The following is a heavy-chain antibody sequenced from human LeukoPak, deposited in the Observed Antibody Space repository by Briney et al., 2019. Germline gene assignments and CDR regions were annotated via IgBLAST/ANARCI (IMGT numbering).Heavy chain of an antibody. CDR1: GGSISSSNW. D-gene: IGHD3-22*01. J-gene: IGHJ4*02. V-gene: IGHV4-4*02. CDR3: ARRPYYDSSGYPSSYYFDY. Sequence: SETLSLTCAVSGGSISSSNWWSWVRQPPGKGLEWIGEIYHSGSTNYNPSLKSRVTLSVDTSKNQFSLRLNSVTAADTAVYYCARRPYYDSSGYPSSYYFDYWGQGTLVTVSS. CDR2: IYHSGST.